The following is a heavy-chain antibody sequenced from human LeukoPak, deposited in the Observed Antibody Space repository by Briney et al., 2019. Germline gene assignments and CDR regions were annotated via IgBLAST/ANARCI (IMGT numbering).Heavy chain of an antibody. Sequence: GGSLRLSCAASGFTFSRYWMGWLRQAPGKGPEWVANIKDDGRDKYYVDSVKGRFTISRDNAKNTVYLQMTSLRVEETAVYYCAVDTARGWGYWGQGTLVTVS. J-gene: IGHJ4*02. CDR3: AVDTARGWGY. D-gene: IGHD5-18*01. CDR2: IKDDGRDK. CDR1: GFTFSRYW. V-gene: IGHV3-7*01.